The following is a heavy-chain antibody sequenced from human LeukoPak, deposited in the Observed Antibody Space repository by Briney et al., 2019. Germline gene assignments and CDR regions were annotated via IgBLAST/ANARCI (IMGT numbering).Heavy chain of an antibody. CDR1: GYTFTSYD. CDR3: ARGPDCSGGSCYSPVSRYFQH. D-gene: IGHD2-15*01. Sequence: ASVKVSCKASGYTFTSYDINWVRQATGQGLEWMGWMNPNSGNTGYAQKFQGRVTMTRNTSISTAYMELSSLRSEDTAVYYCARGPDCSGGSCYSPVSRYFQHWGQGTLVTVSS. V-gene: IGHV1-8*01. J-gene: IGHJ1*01. CDR2: MNPNSGNT.